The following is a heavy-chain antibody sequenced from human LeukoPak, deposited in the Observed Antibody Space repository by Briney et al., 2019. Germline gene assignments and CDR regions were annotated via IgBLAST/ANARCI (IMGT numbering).Heavy chain of an antibody. CDR2: IYHSGSA. CDR3: ASKSYSGSYTFDY. V-gene: IGHV4-4*02. D-gene: IGHD1-26*01. Sequence: SGTLSLTCAVSGGSISRSTWWSWVRQPPGKGLEWIGEIYHSGSANYNPSLKSRLTISVDKSRNQLSLILSSVTAADTAVYYCASKSYSGSYTFDYWGQGTLVTVSS. J-gene: IGHJ4*02. CDR1: GGSISRSTW.